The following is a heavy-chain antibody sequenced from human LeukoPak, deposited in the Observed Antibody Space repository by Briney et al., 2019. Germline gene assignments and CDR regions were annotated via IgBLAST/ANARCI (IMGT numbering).Heavy chain of an antibody. V-gene: IGHV1-18*01. D-gene: IGHD1-20*01. CDR3: ARGRYNWNDADY. CDR1: GYTFTSYG. Sequence: ASVKVSCKASGYTFTSYGISWVRQAPGQGLEWMGWISAYNGNTNYAQKLQGRVTMTTDTSTSTAYMELSRLRSDDTAVYYCARGRYNWNDADYWGQGTLVTVSS. J-gene: IGHJ4*02. CDR2: ISAYNGNT.